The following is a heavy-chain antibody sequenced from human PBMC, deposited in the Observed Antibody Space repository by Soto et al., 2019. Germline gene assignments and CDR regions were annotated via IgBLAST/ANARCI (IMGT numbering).Heavy chain of an antibody. CDR1: GFTFCNSS. D-gene: IGHD3-16*01. CDR3: AKDRGVFTILRYGMDV. CDR2: ILKSDDST. Sequence: GGSLRLSFAAPGFTFCNSSMNWGRQAPGKGLEWVSGILKSDDSTYYADSVKGRFTISRDNSKNTLSLQMNSLRAEDTAVYYCAKDRGVFTILRYGMDVWGQGTTVTVSS. J-gene: IGHJ6*02. V-gene: IGHV3-23*01.